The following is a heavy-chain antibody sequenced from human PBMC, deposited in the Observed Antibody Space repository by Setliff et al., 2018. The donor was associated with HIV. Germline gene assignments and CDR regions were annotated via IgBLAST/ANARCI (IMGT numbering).Heavy chain of an antibody. Sequence: PGGSLRLSCVTSEFTFTNAWMSWVRQSAGRGLEWVARIKSKTDGGTTDYAAPVKGRFTISRDDSKNTLYLQMNSLKTEDTAVYYCTTEARITMIVVALPRGYFDYWGQGTLVTVSS. CDR1: EFTFTNAW. J-gene: IGHJ4*02. D-gene: IGHD3-22*01. V-gene: IGHV3-15*01. CDR2: IKSKTDGGTT. CDR3: TTEARITMIVVALPRGYFDY.